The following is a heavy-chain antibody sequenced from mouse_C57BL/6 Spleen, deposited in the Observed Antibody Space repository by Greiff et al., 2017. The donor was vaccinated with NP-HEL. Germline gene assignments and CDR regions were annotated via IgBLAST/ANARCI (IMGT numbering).Heavy chain of an antibody. CDR2: IYPGDGDT. CDR3: ARWGQGFAY. V-gene: IGHV1-82*01. Sequence: VKLMESGPELVKPGASVKISCKASGYAFSSSWMNWVKQRPGKGLEWIGRIYPGDGDTNYNGKFKGKATLTADKSSSTAYIQLSSLTSEDSAVYFCARWGQGFAYWGQGTLVTVSA. CDR1: GYAFSSSW. D-gene: IGHD3-3*01. J-gene: IGHJ3*01.